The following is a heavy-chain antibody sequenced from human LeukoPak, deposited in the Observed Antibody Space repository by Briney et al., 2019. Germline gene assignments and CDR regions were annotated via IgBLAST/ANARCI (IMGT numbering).Heavy chain of an antibody. D-gene: IGHD3-3*01. CDR1: GFMFTSYA. CDR3: AKDAYYDFWSGYPSYFDY. CDR2: ISSSGSST. Sequence: GGSLRLSCAASGFMFTSYAMSWVRQAPGKGLEWVSAISSSGSSTNYADSVKGRFTISRDNSRNTLYLQMNSLRAEDTAVYYCAKDAYYDFWSGYPSYFDYWGQGTLVTVSS. J-gene: IGHJ4*02. V-gene: IGHV3-23*01.